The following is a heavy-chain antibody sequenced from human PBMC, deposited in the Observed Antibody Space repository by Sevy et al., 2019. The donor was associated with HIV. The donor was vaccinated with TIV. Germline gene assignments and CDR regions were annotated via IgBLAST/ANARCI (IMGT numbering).Heavy chain of an antibody. CDR3: ARDRAHSALDY. D-gene: IGHD5-18*01. CDR1: GFTFSDSW. J-gene: IGHJ4*02. Sequence: GESLKISCVASGFTFSDSWMTWVRQAPGKGLERIAFINEDGSRLGYVDSVRGRFTISRENTKNSLYLQMNSLRVEDTAVYFCARDRAHSALDYWGQGTLVTVSS. CDR2: INEDGSRL. V-gene: IGHV3-7*01.